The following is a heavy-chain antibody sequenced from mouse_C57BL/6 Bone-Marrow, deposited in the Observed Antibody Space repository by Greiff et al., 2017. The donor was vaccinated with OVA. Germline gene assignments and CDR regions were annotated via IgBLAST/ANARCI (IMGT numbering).Heavy chain of an antibody. CDR2: INPNNGGT. D-gene: IGHD2-4*01. CDR1: GYTFTDYY. J-gene: IGHJ3*01. Sequence: EVQLQQSGPELVKPGASVKISCKASGYTFTDYYMNWVKQSHGKSLEWIGDINPNNGGTSYNQKFKGKATLTVDKSSSTAYMELRSLTSEDSAVYYCARRSYYDYPAWFAYWGQGTLVTVSA. CDR3: ARRSYYDYPAWFAY. V-gene: IGHV1-26*01.